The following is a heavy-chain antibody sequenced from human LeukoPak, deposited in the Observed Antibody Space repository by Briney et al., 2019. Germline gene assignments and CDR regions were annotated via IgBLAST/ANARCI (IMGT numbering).Heavy chain of an antibody. J-gene: IGHJ4*02. V-gene: IGHV3-49*03. CDR3: SRGSGWLSVY. CDR1: VFTFGDYL. D-gene: IGHD6-19*01. CDR2: ISGGTT. Sequence: GGSLRLSCTASVFTFGDYLVSWCRQAPGKGLEWIGFISGGTTEYAASVTGRFTISRDDSTSIAYLQMNSLTTEDTAVYYCSRGSGWLSVYWGQGTLVTVSS.